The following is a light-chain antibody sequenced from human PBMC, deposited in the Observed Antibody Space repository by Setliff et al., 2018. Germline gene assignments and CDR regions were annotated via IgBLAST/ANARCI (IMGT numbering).Light chain of an antibody. V-gene: IGLV2-14*03. Sequence: QSALTQPASVSGSPGQSITISCTGSSSDVGGYDYVSWYQHHPGRAPKFMIYDVSKRPSGVSNRFSGSKSGNTASLTISGLQAEDEADYYCFSYTSSSSDVLGSGTKVTVL. J-gene: IGLJ1*01. CDR1: SSDVGGYDY. CDR3: FSYTSSSSDV. CDR2: DVS.